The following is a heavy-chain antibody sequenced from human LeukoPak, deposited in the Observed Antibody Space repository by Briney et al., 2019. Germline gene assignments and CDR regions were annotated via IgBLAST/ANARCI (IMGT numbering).Heavy chain of an antibody. CDR1: GLSISNDW. CDR3: TLIQGWGSGSYYRDF. D-gene: IGHD3-10*01. CDR2: VKSKSAGETK. Sequence: GGSLRLSCAAYGLSISNDWMSWVRQAQGKGLEWVARVKSKSAGETKDYAAPVKGRFTISRDDSKNTLYLQMNSLKTEDTAVYYCTLIQGWGSGSYYRDFWGQGTLVTVSS. V-gene: IGHV3-15*01. J-gene: IGHJ4*02.